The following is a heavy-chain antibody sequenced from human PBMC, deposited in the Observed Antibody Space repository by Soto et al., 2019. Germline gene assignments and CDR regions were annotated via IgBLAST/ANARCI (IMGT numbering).Heavy chain of an antibody. CDR3: ARDVAPPEGSGKDAFDI. Sequence: QVQLQESGPGLVKPSQTLSLACTVSGGSISSGGYYWSWIRQHPGKGLEWIGYIYYSGSTYYNPSLKSRVTISVDTSKNQFSLKLSSVTAADTAVYYCARDVAPPEGSGKDAFDIWGQGTMVTVSS. V-gene: IGHV4-31*03. CDR1: GGSISSGGYY. CDR2: IYYSGST. D-gene: IGHD1-26*01. J-gene: IGHJ3*02.